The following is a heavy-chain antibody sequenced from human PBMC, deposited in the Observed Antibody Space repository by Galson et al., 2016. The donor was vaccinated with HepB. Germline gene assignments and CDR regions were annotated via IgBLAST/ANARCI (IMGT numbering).Heavy chain of an antibody. D-gene: IGHD6-13*01. J-gene: IGHJ4*02. Sequence: SVKVSCKASGNTFTGSYIHWVRQAPGQGLEWMGWINPNNGGTNYAQKFQGRVSLTRDTSITAAYMELSRLRSDATAVSYCAREIQLALIATAVTGGFDYWAQGTLVIVSS. V-gene: IGHV1-2*02. CDR3: AREIQLALIATAVTGGFDY. CDR2: INPNNGGT. CDR1: GNTFTGSY.